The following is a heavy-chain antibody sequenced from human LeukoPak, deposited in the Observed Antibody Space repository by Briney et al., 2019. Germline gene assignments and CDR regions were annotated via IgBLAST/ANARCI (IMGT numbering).Heavy chain of an antibody. CDR3: ARLQRGYYFY. CDR1: GGSISSYY. J-gene: IGHJ4*02. D-gene: IGHD3-22*01. V-gene: IGHV4-59*01. CDR2: INYSGST. Sequence: SETLSLTCTVSGGSISSYYWGWIRQPPGKGLEWIGSINYSGSTNYNPSLKSRVTISVDTSKNQVSLKLSSVTAADTAVYYCARLQRGYYFYWGQGTLVTVSS.